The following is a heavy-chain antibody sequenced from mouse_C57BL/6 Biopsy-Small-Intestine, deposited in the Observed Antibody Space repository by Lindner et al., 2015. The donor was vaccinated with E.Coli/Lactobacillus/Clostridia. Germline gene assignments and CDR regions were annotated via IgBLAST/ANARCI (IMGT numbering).Heavy chain of an antibody. J-gene: IGHJ4*01. Sequence: VQLQESGAELVRPGTSVKMSCKASGYTFTNYWIGWAKQRPGHGLEWIGDIYPGGGYTNYNEKFKGKARLTADKSSSTAYMQFSSLTSEDSAIYYCARAGRGDAMDYWGQGTSVTVSS. V-gene: IGHV1-63*01. CDR1: GYTFTNYW. CDR2: IYPGGGYT. CDR3: ARAGRGDAMDY.